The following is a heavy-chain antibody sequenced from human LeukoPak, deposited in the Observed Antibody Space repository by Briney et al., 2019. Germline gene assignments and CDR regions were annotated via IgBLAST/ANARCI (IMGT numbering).Heavy chain of an antibody. J-gene: IGHJ4*02. CDR3: ARVIGFGELSLGY. CDR2: INPDSGGT. CDR1: GYTFTGYY. D-gene: IGHD3-10*01. Sequence: ASVKVSCKASGYTFTGYYTHWVRQAPGQGLEWMGWINPDSGGTKYAQKFQGRVTMTRDTSINTAYMELTRLRSDDTAVYYCARVIGFGELSLGYWGQGTLVTVSS. V-gene: IGHV1-2*02.